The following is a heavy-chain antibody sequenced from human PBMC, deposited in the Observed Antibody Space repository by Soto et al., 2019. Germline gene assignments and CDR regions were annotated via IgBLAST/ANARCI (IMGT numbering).Heavy chain of an antibody. V-gene: IGHV3-74*01. CDR3: ARDQGYCSGGSCYVAGY. D-gene: IGHD2-15*01. J-gene: IGHJ4*02. CDR2: INSDGSST. Sequence: EVQLVESGGGLVQPGGSLRLSCAASGFTFSSYWMHWVRQAPGKGLVWVSRINSDGSSTTYADSVKGRFTISRDNAKNTLYRQLNSRRAEDTAVYYCARDQGYCSGGSCYVAGYWGQGTLVTVSS. CDR1: GFTFSSYW.